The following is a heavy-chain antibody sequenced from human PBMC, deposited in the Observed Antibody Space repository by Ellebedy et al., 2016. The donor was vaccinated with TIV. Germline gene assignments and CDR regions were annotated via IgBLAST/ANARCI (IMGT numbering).Heavy chain of an antibody. CDR2: IIPMVTIT. Sequence: SVKVSXXASGGTFSNYAISWVRQAPGQGLEWMGRIIPMVTITDYAQKFQGRITITADTSSTTAYMELSSLTSEDTAVYYCARGKVAADYWGQGTLVTVSS. CDR1: GGTFSNYA. CDR3: ARGKVAADY. J-gene: IGHJ4*02. D-gene: IGHD2-15*01. V-gene: IGHV1-69*04.